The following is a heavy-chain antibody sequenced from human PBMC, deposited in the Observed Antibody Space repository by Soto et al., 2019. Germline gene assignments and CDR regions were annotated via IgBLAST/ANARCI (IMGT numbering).Heavy chain of an antibody. D-gene: IGHD2-15*01. V-gene: IGHV4-59*01. CDR1: GGSIFSSY. CDR2: VYYSGST. J-gene: IGHJ5*02. CDR3: ARVPAASSWLDT. Sequence: PSETLPLTCTVSGGSIFSSYWTWILQPPGKGLERIGNVYYSGSTNYNPSLKSRITISVDTSKNQFSLNLSSVTAADTAVSYCARVPAASSWLDTWGQGTQVTV.